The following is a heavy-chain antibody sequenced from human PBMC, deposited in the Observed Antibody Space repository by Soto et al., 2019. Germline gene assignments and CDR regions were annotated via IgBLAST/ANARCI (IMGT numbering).Heavy chain of an antibody. D-gene: IGHD1-1*01. Sequence: GASVKVSCKASGGTFSSYAISWVRQAPGQGLEWMGGIIPIFGTANYAQKFQGRVTITADESTSTAYMELSSLRSEDTAVYYCARVTQLLRKECLRRNLLAPWGQGTLVPGSS. CDR3: ARVTQLLRKECLRRNLLAP. CDR1: GGTFSSYA. V-gene: IGHV1-69*13. CDR2: IIPIFGTA. J-gene: IGHJ5*02.